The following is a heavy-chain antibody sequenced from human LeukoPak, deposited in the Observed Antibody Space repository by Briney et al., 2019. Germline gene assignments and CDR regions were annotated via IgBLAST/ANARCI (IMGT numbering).Heavy chain of an antibody. V-gene: IGHV3-7*01. CDR1: GFTFSSYW. D-gene: IGHD3-16*01. Sequence: GGSLRLSCEVSGFTFSSYWMSWVRQAPGKGLEWVAIISYDGGEIYYVDSVKARFTLSRDNAKSSVYLQMNSLRAEDAAVYYCARDKPRGSYDGSIFDSWGQGTLVTVSS. J-gene: IGHJ4*02. CDR2: ISYDGGEI. CDR3: ARDKPRGSYDGSIFDS.